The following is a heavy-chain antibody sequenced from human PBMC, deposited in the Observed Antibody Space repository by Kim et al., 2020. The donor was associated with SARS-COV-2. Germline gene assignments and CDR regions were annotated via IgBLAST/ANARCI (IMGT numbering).Heavy chain of an antibody. CDR3: TRAAGSKTGMDV. V-gene: IGHV3-72*01. D-gene: IGHD2-2*01. Sequence: DYPASVKGRFPISRDESKNSLYRKMNSLETEDTAVYYCTRAAGSKTGMDVWGQGTTVTVSS. J-gene: IGHJ6*02.